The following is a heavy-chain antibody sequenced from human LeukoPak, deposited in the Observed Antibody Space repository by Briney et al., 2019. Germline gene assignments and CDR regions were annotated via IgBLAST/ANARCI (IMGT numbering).Heavy chain of an antibody. V-gene: IGHV3-9*01. CDR3: AKDINPYDGAFDI. CDR1: GFTFDDYA. D-gene: IGHD3-22*01. CDR2: ISWSSGSI. Sequence: GGSLRLSCAASGFTFDDYAMHWVRQAPGKGLEWVSGISWSSGSIGYADSVKGRFTISRDNAKNSLYLQMNSLRAEDTALYYCAKDINPYDGAFDIWGQGTMVTVSS. J-gene: IGHJ3*02.